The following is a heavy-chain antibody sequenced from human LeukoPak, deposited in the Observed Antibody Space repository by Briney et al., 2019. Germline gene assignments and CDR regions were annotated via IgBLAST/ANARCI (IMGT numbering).Heavy chain of an antibody. J-gene: IGHJ5*02. V-gene: IGHV4-39*01. Sequence: SETLSLTCTVSGGSLTSGSISTSYYWGWIRQSPEKGLEWIGSIYYSGSTYYNPSLESRVTISVDTSMNEISLKLSSVTAADTAVYCCVRGGLVVLSFRAESKNWFDPWGQGTLVIVSS. CDR2: IYYSGST. CDR1: GGSLTSGSISTSYY. D-gene: IGHD3-22*01. CDR3: VRGGLVVLSFRAESKNWFDP.